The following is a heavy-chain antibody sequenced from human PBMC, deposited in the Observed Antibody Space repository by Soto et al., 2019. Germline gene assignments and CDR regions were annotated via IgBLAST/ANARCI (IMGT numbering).Heavy chain of an antibody. V-gene: IGHV3-73*02. CDR2: IRSKANNYAT. Sequence: EVQLVESGGGLVQPGGSLKLSCAASGFTFSGSVVHWVRQTSGKWLEWVGRIRSKANNYATAYAVSVKGRFTISRDDSRNTAYLQMNRLKTEDTAVYYCARGVYDFWSGHPKGLDYWGQGTVVTVSS. CDR3: ARGVYDFWSGHPKGLDY. J-gene: IGHJ4*02. D-gene: IGHD3-3*01. CDR1: GFTFSGSV.